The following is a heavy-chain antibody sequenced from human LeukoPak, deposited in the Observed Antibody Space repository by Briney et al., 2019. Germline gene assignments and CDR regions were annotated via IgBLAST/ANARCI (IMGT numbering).Heavy chain of an antibody. J-gene: IGHJ6*04. CDR1: GFTFNDYG. CDR2: INQDGSEK. D-gene: IGHD3-10*02. V-gene: IGHV3-7*01. Sequence: PGGSLRLSCAASGFTFNDYGMHWVRQAPGKGLEWVANINQDGSEKYYVDSVKGRFTISRDNAKNSLYLQMNSLRAEDTAVYYCAELGITMIGGVWGKGTTVTISS. CDR3: AELGITMIGGV.